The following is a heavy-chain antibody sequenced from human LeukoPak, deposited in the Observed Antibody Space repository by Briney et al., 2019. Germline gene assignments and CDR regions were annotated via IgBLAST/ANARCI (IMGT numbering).Heavy chain of an antibody. V-gene: IGHV1-8*01. J-gene: IGHJ6*03. CDR1: GYTFTSYD. D-gene: IGHD3-3*02. CDR3: ARGPLERYYYYYMDV. Sequence: GASVKVPCKASGYTFTSYDINWVRQATGQGLEWMGWMNPNSGNTGYAQKFQGRVTMTRNTSISTAYMELSSLRSEDTAVYYCARGPLERYYYYYMDVWGKGTTVTISS. CDR2: MNPNSGNT.